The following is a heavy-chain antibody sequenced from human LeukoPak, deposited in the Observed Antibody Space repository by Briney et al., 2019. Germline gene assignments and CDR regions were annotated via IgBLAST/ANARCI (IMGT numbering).Heavy chain of an antibody. D-gene: IGHD1-7*01. V-gene: IGHV4-4*02. J-gene: IGHJ4*02. CDR3: ARNCNYGRYFFDS. Sequence: SGTLSLTCGVSGGSISSTNWWTWVRQPPGEGLEWIGEVELSGSTNYNPSLKSRITISVDTSKNQFSLKLTSVTAADTAVYYCARNCNYGRYFFDSWGQGILVTVSS. CDR1: GGSISSTNW. CDR2: VELSGST.